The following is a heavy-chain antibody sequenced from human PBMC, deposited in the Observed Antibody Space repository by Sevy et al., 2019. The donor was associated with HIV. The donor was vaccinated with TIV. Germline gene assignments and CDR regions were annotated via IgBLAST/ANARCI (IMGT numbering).Heavy chain of an antibody. CDR1: GSTFSSYA. D-gene: IGHD3-22*01. V-gene: IGHV3-30-3*01. J-gene: IGHJ4*02. CDR3: ARDRYYYDSSGYLLRYFDY. CDR2: ISYDGSNK. Sequence: GGSLRLSCAASGSTFSSYAMHWVRQAPGKGLEWVAVISYDGSNKYYADSVKGRFTISRDNSKNTLYLQMNSLRAEDTAVYYCARDRYYYDSSGYLLRYFDYWGQGTLVTVSS.